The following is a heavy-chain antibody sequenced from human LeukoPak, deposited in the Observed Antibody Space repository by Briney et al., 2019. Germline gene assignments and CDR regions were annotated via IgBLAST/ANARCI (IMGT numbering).Heavy chain of an antibody. CDR2: ISYDGSNK. CDR1: GFTFSSYG. V-gene: IGHV3-30*18. CDR3: AKWSSKAVAGTLAYFDY. Sequence: GGSLRLSCAASGFTFSSYGMHWVRQAPGKGLEWVAVISYDGSNKYYADSVKGRFTISRDNSKNTLYLQMNSLRAEDTAVYYCAKWSSKAVAGTLAYFDYWGQGTLVTVSS. J-gene: IGHJ4*02. D-gene: IGHD6-19*01.